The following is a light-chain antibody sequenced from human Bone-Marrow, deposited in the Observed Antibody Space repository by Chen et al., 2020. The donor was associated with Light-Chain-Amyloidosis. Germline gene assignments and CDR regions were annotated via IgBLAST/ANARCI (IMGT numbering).Light chain of an antibody. CDR2: RDT. CDR3: QSADSSGTYEVI. J-gene: IGLJ2*01. Sequence: SYELTQPPSVSVSPGKTAWIPCSGDDLPTKYAYWYQQKPGQAPVLVIHRDTERPSGISERFSGSSSGTTATLTISGVQAEDEADYHCQSADSSGTYEVIFGGGTKLTVL. V-gene: IGLV3-25*03. CDR1: DLPTKY.